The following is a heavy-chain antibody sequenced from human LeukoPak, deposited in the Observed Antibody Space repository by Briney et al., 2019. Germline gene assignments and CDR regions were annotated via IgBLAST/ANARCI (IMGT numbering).Heavy chain of an antibody. D-gene: IGHD5-24*01. CDR3: ARDYKYAFDN. CDR2: IGIDSGNT. V-gene: IGHV3-48*01. CDR1: GLTFSDYS. J-gene: IGHJ4*02. Sequence: GVSLRLSCAASGLTFSDYSMNWVRQAPGKGLEWISYIGIDSGNTNYADSVKGRFTISGDKAKNSLYLQMNSLRVEDTAVYYCARDYKYAFDNWGQGTLVTVSS.